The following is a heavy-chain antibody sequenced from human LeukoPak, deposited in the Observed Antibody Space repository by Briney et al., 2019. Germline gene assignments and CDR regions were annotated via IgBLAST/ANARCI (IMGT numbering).Heavy chain of an antibody. J-gene: IGHJ3*02. V-gene: IGHV3-7*01. Sequence: GGSLGLSCVASGFSIGPFWMTWVRQAPGKGLEWVANIRGDASRLYYVDSVKGRFTISRDNAKNSLYLQMSNLRAEDTSVYYCARDRNYCSSDRCYDVFDIWGQGTMVTVSS. CDR2: IRGDASRL. D-gene: IGHD6-19*01. CDR3: ARDRNYCSSDRCYDVFDI. CDR1: GFSIGPFW.